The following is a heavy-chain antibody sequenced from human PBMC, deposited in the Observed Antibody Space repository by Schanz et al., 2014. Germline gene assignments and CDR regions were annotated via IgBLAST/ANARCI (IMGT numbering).Heavy chain of an antibody. Sequence: EVQLVDSGGGLVRPGGSLRLSCTTSGLIFSTYTLNWVRQAPGKGLEWISITYSGGSTYYADSVKGRFTISRDKSKNTLYLQMSSLKTEDTAVYYCDRLDVHDYWGQGTLVTVSA. D-gene: IGHD3-16*01. CDR3: DRLDVHDY. CDR2: TYSGGST. J-gene: IGHJ4*02. CDR1: GLIFSTYT. V-gene: IGHV3-66*04.